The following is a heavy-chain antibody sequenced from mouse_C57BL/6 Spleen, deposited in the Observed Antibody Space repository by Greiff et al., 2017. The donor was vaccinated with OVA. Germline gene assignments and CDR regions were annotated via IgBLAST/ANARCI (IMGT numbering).Heavy chain of an antibody. V-gene: IGHV5-17*01. Sequence: EVMLVESGGGLVKPGGSLKLSCAASGFTFSDYGMHWVRQAPEKGLEWVAYMSSGSSTIYYADTVKGRFTISRDNAKNTLFLQMTSLRSEDTAMYYCANDYDGAWFAYWGQGTLVTVSA. J-gene: IGHJ3*01. CDR1: GFTFSDYG. CDR2: MSSGSSTI. CDR3: ANDYDGAWFAY. D-gene: IGHD2-4*01.